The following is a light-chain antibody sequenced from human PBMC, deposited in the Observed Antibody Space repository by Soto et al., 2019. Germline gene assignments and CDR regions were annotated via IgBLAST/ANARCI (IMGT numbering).Light chain of an antibody. CDR3: QTWGTGIQV. Sequence: QPVLTQSPLASASLGASVKLTCTLSSGHSNYAIAWHQQRPEKGPRYLMKLNSDGSHSKGDGIPDRFSGSISGAERYLTISSLQSEDEADYYCQTWGTGIQVFGGGTKLTVL. J-gene: IGLJ2*01. V-gene: IGLV4-69*01. CDR1: SGHSNYA. CDR2: LNSDGSH.